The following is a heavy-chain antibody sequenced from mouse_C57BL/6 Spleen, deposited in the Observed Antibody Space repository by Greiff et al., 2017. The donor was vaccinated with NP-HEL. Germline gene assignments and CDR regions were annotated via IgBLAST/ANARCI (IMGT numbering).Heavy chain of an antibody. V-gene: IGHV5-17*01. CDR3: ARPHYYGSSYLDY. J-gene: IGHJ2*01. D-gene: IGHD1-1*01. Sequence: EVQLVESGGGLVKPGGSLKLSCAASGFTFSDYGMHWVRQAPEKGLEWVAYISSGSSTIYYADTVKGRFTISRDNAKNTLFLQMTSLRSEDTAMYYCARPHYYGSSYLDYWGQGTTLTVSS. CDR1: GFTFSDYG. CDR2: ISSGSSTI.